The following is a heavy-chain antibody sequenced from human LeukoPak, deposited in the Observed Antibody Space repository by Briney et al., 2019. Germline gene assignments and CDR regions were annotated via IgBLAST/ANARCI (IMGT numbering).Heavy chain of an antibody. J-gene: IGHJ4*02. D-gene: IGHD3-16*01. V-gene: IGHV4-59*11. CDR1: GGYLGSHY. CDR3: ARGGVLKSVDY. CDR2: IYDSGST. Sequence: SETLSLTCTVSGGYLGSHYWTWFRQPPAKGLEWIGYIYDSGSTYYHHSLKSRVTISVDTSKNQFSLRLSSATAADTAVYYCARGGVLKSVDYWGQGTLVTVSS.